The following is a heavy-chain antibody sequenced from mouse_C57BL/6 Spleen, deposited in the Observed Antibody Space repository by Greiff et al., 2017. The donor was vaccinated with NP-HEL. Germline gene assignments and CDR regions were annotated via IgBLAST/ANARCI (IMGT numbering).Heavy chain of an antibody. CDR2: INPSNGGT. Sequence: VKLVESGTELVKPGASVKLSCKASGYTFTSYWMHWVKQRPGQGLEWIGNINPSNGGTNYNEKFKGKATMTVDKSSSTAYMQLSSLTSEDSAVYYCARYKVGVDDWGQGTTLTVSS. CDR3: ARYKVGVDD. J-gene: IGHJ2*01. V-gene: IGHV1-53*01. D-gene: IGHD1-3*01. CDR1: GYTFTSYW.